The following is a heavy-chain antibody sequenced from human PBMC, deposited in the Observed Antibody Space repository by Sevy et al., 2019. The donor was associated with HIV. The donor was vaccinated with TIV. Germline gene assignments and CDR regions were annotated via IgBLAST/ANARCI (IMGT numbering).Heavy chain of an antibody. J-gene: IGHJ4*02. Sequence: ASVKVSCKASGGTFSSYAISWVRQAPGQGLEWMGGIIPIFGTANYAQKFQGRVTITADKSTSTAYMELSSLRSEDTAVYYSAREAVLRFLEWPPAVYYFDYWGQGTLVTVSS. D-gene: IGHD3-3*01. CDR2: IIPIFGTA. V-gene: IGHV1-69*06. CDR1: GGTFSSYA. CDR3: AREAVLRFLEWPPAVYYFDY.